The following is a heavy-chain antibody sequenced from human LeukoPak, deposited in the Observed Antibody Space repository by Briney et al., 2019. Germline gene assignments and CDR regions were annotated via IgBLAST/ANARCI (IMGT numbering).Heavy chain of an antibody. CDR2: IYYSGTT. V-gene: IGHV4-39*01. Sequence: SETLSLTCTVSGGSISSSHYYWGWIRQSPGKGLEWLGSIYYSGTTYYNPSLESRVTISDDTSKNRFSLMLTSLTAADTAVYYCARQSSDYYYYYIDVWGEGTTVIVSS. CDR1: GGSISSSHYY. J-gene: IGHJ6*03. CDR3: ARQSSDYYYYYIDV.